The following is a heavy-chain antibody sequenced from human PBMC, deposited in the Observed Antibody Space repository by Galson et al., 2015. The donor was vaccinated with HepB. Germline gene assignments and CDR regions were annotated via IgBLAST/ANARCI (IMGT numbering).Heavy chain of an antibody. Sequence: ETLSLTCTVSGGSIRSYYWNWIRQPAGKGLEWIGRIYNSGSPSYNPSLKSRVTMSVDTSKNQFTLKLNSVTAADKAVYYCASYYGGIDYWGQGTLVTVSS. V-gene: IGHV4-4*07. CDR2: IYNSGSP. CDR3: ASYYGGIDY. CDR1: GGSIRSYY. J-gene: IGHJ4*02. D-gene: IGHD3-10*01.